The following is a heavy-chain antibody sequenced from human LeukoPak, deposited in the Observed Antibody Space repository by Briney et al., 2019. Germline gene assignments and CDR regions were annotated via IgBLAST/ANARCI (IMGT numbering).Heavy chain of an antibody. Sequence: GESLNISCKGSGYSFTLYSIGWVGQMPGKGLEWMGIIYPGDSDTRYTPSFQGQVNISHDTSISAAYLQWSSLKASDTAMYYCARRWGYCSSTSCYEASWFDPWGQGTLVTVSS. CDR1: GYSFTLYS. CDR3: ARRWGYCSSTSCYEASWFDP. D-gene: IGHD2-2*01. J-gene: IGHJ5*02. V-gene: IGHV5-51*01. CDR2: IYPGDSDT.